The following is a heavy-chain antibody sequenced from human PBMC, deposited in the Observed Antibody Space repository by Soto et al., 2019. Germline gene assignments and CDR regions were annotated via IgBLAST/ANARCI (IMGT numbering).Heavy chain of an antibody. V-gene: IGHV3-7*01. CDR1: GFNFNQYW. J-gene: IGHJ4*02. D-gene: IGHD6-19*01. CDR2: VKQDGGEK. CDR3: ASGGGWSFDH. Sequence: EAQLVESGGGLVQPGGSLRLSCSASGFNFNQYWMSWVRQAPGKGLEWVANVKQDGGEKNYVDSVRGRFTIYRDNTKNSLYLQMDSLRVEDTALYYCASGGGWSFDHWGQGTLVTVSS.